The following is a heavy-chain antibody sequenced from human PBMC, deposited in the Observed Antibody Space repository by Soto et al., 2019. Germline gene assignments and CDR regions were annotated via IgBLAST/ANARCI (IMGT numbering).Heavy chain of an antibody. CDR3: ARRVQANSAVVQGNWLDP. Sequence: QVKLQEAGPRLVKPSETLSLTCSVSGGSISSHSWNWIRQPPGRGLEWIGHVYSSGSTNYNPSLESRVTISVDTSKNQSSLKLTSLTAADTAVYYCARRVQANSAVVQGNWLDPWGQGTLVTVSS. CDR1: GGSISSHS. D-gene: IGHD5-18*01. V-gene: IGHV4-59*08. J-gene: IGHJ5*02. CDR2: VYSSGST.